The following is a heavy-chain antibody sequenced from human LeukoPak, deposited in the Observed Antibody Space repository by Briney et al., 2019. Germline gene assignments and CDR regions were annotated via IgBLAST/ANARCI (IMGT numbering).Heavy chain of an antibody. V-gene: IGHV3-53*04. D-gene: IGHD6-13*01. CDR1: GFTVSRNY. Sequence: VGSLRLSCAASGFTVSRNYMSWVRQAPGKGLEWDSVIYSGGSTYYADSVKGRFTISRHNSKNTLYLQMNSLRAEDTAVYYCAKGYSSSWYDLGPYYYYGMDVWGQGTTVTVSS. CDR2: IYSGGST. CDR3: AKGYSSSWYDLGPYYYYGMDV. J-gene: IGHJ6*02.